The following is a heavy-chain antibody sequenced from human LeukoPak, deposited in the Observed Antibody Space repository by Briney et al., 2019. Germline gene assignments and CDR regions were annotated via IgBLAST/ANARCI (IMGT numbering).Heavy chain of an antibody. CDR3: TSHGGNPQGYYYGMDV. J-gene: IGHJ6*02. D-gene: IGHD4-23*01. CDR2: IIPIFGTA. Sequence: SVKVSCKASGGTFSSYAISWVRQALGQGLEWMGGIIPIFGTANYAQKFQGRVTITADESTSTAYMELSSLRSEDTAVYYCTSHGGNPQGYYYGMDVWGQGTTVTVSS. CDR1: GGTFSSYA. V-gene: IGHV1-69*01.